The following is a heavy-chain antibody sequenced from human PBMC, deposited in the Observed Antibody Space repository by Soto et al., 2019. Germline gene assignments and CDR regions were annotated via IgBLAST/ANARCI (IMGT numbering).Heavy chain of an antibody. CDR2: IAFDGSNK. CDR3: AKVTGYCDSTSCYRGGYYYYGMDV. D-gene: IGHD2-2*02. CDR1: GFTFSSYG. V-gene: IGHV3-30*18. Sequence: SLRLSCAASGFTFSSYGMHWVRQAPGKGLEWVAVIAFDGSNKYYADAVKGRFTISRDNSKNTLYLQMNSLRAEDTAVYYCAKVTGYCDSTSCYRGGYYYYGMDVWGQGTTVTVSS. J-gene: IGHJ6*02.